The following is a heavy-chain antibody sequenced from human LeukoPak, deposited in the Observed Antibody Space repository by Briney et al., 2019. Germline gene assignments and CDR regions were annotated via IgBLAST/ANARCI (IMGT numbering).Heavy chain of an antibody. D-gene: IGHD2-15*01. CDR1: GGSINSYY. V-gene: IGHV4-59*01. J-gene: IGHJ2*01. CDR2: IYYSGST. Sequence: PSETLSLTCTVSGGSINSYYWSWIRQPPGKGLEWIGYIYYSGSTNYNPSLRSRVTISVDTSKNQFSLKLSSVTAADTAVYYCARDSSGGITRYFDLWGRGTLVTVSS. CDR3: ARDSSGGITRYFDL.